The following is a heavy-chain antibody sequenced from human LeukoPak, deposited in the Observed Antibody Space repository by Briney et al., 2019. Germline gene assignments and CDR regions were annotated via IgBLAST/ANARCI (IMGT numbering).Heavy chain of an antibody. V-gene: IGHV3-21*04. J-gene: IGHJ4*02. CDR3: ARDRYSSSWYELDY. Sequence: GGSLRLSCAASGFTFSSYSMNWVRQAPGKGLEWVSSISSSSNYIYYGDSVKGRFTISRDNAKNSLFLQMNSLRAEDTAVYYCARDRYSSSWYELDYWGQGTLVTVSS. D-gene: IGHD6-13*01. CDR2: ISSSSNYI. CDR1: GFTFSSYS.